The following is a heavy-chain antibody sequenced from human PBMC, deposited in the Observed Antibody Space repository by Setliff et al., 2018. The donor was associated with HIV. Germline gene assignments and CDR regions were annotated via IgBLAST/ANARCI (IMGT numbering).Heavy chain of an antibody. Sequence: PSETLSLTCAVSGGSISSNWWSWVRQSPGKGLEWIGEIYHSGSTDYNPSLKSRVTISIDTSKNQFSLKLSSVTAADTAMYYCARGRMATVLIRNWIDPWGQGSLVTVSS. D-gene: IGHD4-4*01. V-gene: IGHV4-4*02. J-gene: IGHJ5*02. CDR1: GGSISSNW. CDR2: IYHSGST. CDR3: ARGRMATVLIRNWIDP.